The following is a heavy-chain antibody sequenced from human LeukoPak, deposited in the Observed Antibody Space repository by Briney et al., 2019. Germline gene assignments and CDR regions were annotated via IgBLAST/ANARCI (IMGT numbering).Heavy chain of an antibody. D-gene: IGHD2-15*01. V-gene: IGHV6-1*01. CDR1: GDSVSSNSAA. CDR2: TYYRSKWYN. Sequence: SQTLSLTCAISGDSVSSNSAAWNWLRQSPSRGLEWLGRTYYRSKWYNDYAVSVKSRITINPDTSKDQFSLQLNSVTPEDTAVYYCARGLVHWAEGRVADYYYYGRDVWGQGTTVTVSS. J-gene: IGHJ6*02. CDR3: ARGLVHWAEGRVADYYYYGRDV.